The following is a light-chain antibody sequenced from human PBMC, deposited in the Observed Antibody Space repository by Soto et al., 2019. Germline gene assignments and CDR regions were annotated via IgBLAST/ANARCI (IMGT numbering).Light chain of an antibody. CDR1: TGAVTSGYY. CDR3: LIYYGGAQV. Sequence: QAVVTQEPSLTVSPGGTVTLTCASSTGAVTSGYYPNWFQQKPGQAPRALIXXTXXXXXXXPXXXXGSLLGGKAALTLSGVXPEDEAEYYCLIYYGGAQVFGGGTKLTVL. CDR2: XTX. J-gene: IGLJ2*01. V-gene: IGLV7-43*01.